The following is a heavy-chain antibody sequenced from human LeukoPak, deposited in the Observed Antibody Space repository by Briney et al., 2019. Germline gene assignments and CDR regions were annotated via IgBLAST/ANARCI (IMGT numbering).Heavy chain of an antibody. J-gene: IGHJ4*02. V-gene: IGHV4-34*01. CDR1: GGSFNGYY. D-gene: IGHD6-19*01. CDR2: INHSGST. Sequence: PSETLPLTCAVYGGSFNGYYWSWIRQPPGKGLEWIGEINHSGSTNYNPSLKSRVTISVDTSKNQFSLKLSSVTAADTAVYYCARTSSGWYRRFDYWGQGTLVTVSS. CDR3: ARTSSGWYRRFDY.